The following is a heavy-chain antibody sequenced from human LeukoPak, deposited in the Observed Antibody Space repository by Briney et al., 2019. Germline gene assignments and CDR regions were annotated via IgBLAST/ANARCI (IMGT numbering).Heavy chain of an antibody. Sequence: GGSLRLSCAASGFTFSSYWMSWVRQAPGKGLEWVANIKQDGSEKYYVDSVKGRFTISRDNAKNSLYLQMNSLRAEDTAVYYCARGPTPSFYYGSGSYYSLDYWGQGTLVTVSS. CDR1: GFTFSSYW. J-gene: IGHJ4*02. CDR3: ARGPTPSFYYGSGSYYSLDY. V-gene: IGHV3-7*01. CDR2: IKQDGSEK. D-gene: IGHD3-10*01.